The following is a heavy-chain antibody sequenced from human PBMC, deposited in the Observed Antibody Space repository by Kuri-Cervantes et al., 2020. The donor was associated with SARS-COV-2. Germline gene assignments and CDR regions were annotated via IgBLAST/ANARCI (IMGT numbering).Heavy chain of an antibody. CDR2: IKHSGST. J-gene: IGHJ4*02. D-gene: IGHD3-16*01. CDR1: GGSFSAYY. V-gene: IGHV4-34*01. CDR3: AGSPGGVFDC. Sequence: GSLRLSCAVYGGSFSAYYWSWIRQPPGKGLEWIGEIKHSGSTNYNPSLKSRVTISVDTSKHQLSLKLSSVTAADTAVYYCAGSPGGVFDCWGQGTLVTVSS.